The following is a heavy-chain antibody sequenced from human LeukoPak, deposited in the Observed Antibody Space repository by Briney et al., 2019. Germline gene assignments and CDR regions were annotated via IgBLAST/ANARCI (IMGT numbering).Heavy chain of an antibody. CDR1: GYSFTSYW. CDR2: VYPGDSGT. D-gene: IGHD1-26*01. Sequence: GESLKISCKGSGYSFTSYWIGWVRQMPGKGLEWMGVVYPGDSGTRYSPSFQGQVTISVDKSISTAYLQWSSLKASDTAMYYCARRVGATSPVDYWGQGTLVTVSS. V-gene: IGHV5-51*01. CDR3: ARRVGATSPVDY. J-gene: IGHJ4*02.